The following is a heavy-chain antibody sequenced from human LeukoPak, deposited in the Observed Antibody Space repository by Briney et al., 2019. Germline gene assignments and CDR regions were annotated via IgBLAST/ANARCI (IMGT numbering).Heavy chain of an antibody. J-gene: IGHJ5*02. D-gene: IGHD4-17*01. CDR3: AHGDYGFWFDP. CDR2: ISGSGGST. V-gene: IGHV3-23*01. Sequence: PGGSLRLSCAASGFTFSSYAMSWVRQAPGKGLEWVSAISGSGGSTYYADSVKGRFTISRDNAKNSLYLQMNSLRAEDTAVYYCAHGDYGFWFDPWGQGTLVTVSS. CDR1: GFTFSSYA.